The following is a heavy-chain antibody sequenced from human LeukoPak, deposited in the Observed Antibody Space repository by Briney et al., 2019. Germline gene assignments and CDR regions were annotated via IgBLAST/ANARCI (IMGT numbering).Heavy chain of an antibody. J-gene: IGHJ6*02. Sequence: GGSLRLSCAASGFTFSSYDMHWVRQATGKGLEWVSAIGTAGDTYYPGSVKGRFTISRENAKNSLYLQMNSLRAGDTAVYYCARADPFDYGVDVWGQGTTVTVSS. CDR3: ARADPFDYGVDV. CDR1: GFTFSSYD. V-gene: IGHV3-13*04. CDR2: IGTAGDT.